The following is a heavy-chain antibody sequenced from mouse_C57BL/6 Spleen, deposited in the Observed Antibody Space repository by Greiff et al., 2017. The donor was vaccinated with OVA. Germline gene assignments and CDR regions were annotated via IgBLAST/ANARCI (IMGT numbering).Heavy chain of an antibody. D-gene: IGHD1-1*02. CDR2: IHPSDSDT. CDR1: GYTFTSYW. J-gene: IGHJ1*03. CDR3: AMMLWSVHWYFDV. V-gene: IGHV1-74*01. Sequence: QVQLQQPGAELVKPGASVKVSCKASGYTFTSYWMHWVKQRPGQGLEWIGRIHPSDSDTNYNQKFKGKATLTVDKSSSTAYMQLSSLTSEDSAVYYCAMMLWSVHWYFDVWGTGTTVTVSS.